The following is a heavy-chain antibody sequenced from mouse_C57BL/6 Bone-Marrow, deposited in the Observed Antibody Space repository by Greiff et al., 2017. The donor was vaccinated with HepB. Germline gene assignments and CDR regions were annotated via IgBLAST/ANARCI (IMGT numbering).Heavy chain of an antibody. CDR3: ARSGWLLPWFAY. CDR1: GYTFTSYW. Sequence: QVQLQQPGAELVKPGASVNLSCKASGYTFTSYWMQWVKQRPGQGLEWIGEIDPSDSYTNYNQKFKGKATLTVDPSSSTAYMQLSSLTSEDSAVYYCARSGWLLPWFAYWGQGTLVTVSA. J-gene: IGHJ3*01. D-gene: IGHD2-3*01. CDR2: IDPSDSYT. V-gene: IGHV1-50*01.